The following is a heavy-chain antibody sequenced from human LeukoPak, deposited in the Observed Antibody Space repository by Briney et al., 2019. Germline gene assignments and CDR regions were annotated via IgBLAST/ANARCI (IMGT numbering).Heavy chain of an antibody. J-gene: IGHJ4*02. D-gene: IGHD6-19*01. CDR2: IYHSGST. CDR3: ARDLSSYSSTYYFDY. CDR1: SGSISSGGYY. V-gene: IGHV4-30-2*01. Sequence: SETLSLTCTVSSGSISSGGYYWSWIRQPPGKGLEWIGYIYHSGSTYYNPSLKSRVTISVDRSKNQFSLKLSSVTAADTAVYYCARDLSSYSSTYYFDYWGQGTLVTVSS.